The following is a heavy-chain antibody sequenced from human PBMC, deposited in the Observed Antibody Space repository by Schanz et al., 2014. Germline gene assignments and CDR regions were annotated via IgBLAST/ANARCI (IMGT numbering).Heavy chain of an antibody. CDR3: AKEDRTHSSDYVY. Sequence: EVQLVESGGGLVQPGGSLRLSCAASGFTFSGYWMSWVRQAPGEGLVWVANIKLDGSEKYYVDSVKGRFTISRDNAKNSLYLQMNSLRAEDTAVYYCAKEDRTHSSDYVYWGQGTLVTVSS. CDR1: GFTFSGYW. CDR2: IKLDGSEK. J-gene: IGHJ4*02. V-gene: IGHV3-7*04. D-gene: IGHD3-22*01.